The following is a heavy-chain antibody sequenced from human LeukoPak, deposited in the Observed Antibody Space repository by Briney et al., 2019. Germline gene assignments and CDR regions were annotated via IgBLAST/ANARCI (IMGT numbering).Heavy chain of an antibody. J-gene: IGHJ3*02. CDR1: GFTFSSYA. CDR3: ARGQAYYYDSSGYYSDAFDI. D-gene: IGHD3-22*01. CDR2: ISYDGSNK. Sequence: PGRSPRLSCAASGFTFSSYAMHWVRQAPGKGLEWVAVISYDGSNKYYADSVKGRFTISRDNSKNTLYLQMNSLRAEDTAVYYCARGQAYYYDSSGYYSDAFDIWGQGTMVTVSS. V-gene: IGHV3-30-3*01.